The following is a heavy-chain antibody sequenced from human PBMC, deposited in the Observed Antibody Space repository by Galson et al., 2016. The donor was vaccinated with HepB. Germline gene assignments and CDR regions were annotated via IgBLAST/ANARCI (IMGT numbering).Heavy chain of an antibody. CDR2: IEIGGNT. J-gene: IGHJ4*02. V-gene: IGHV3-53*01. CDR3: VSWISLISY. CDR1: GFAVSSHD. Sequence: SLRLSCAASGFAVSSHDMSWIHQAPGKGLEWVSLIEIGGNTYYADSVKGRFTVSRDNSKNTLYLQMNSLRAEDTAIYYCVSWISLISYWGQGTLVTVSS. D-gene: IGHD2-2*03.